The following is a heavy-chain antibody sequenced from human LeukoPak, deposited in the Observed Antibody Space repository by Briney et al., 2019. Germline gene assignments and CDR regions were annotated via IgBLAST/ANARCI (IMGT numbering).Heavy chain of an antibody. Sequence: KPSETLSLTCTVSGGSISSYYWSWIRQPPGKGLEWIAYIYYSGSANYNPSLKSRFIISVDTSKNQFSLRLSSVTAADTAVYYCARHREAKWELLYWGQGTLVTVSS. CDR2: IYYSGSA. CDR3: ARHREAKWELLY. CDR1: GGSISSYY. V-gene: IGHV4-59*08. D-gene: IGHD1-26*01. J-gene: IGHJ4*02.